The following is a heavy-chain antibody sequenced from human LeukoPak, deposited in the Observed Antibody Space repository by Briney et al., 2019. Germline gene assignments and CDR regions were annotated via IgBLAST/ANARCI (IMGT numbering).Heavy chain of an antibody. Sequence: SETLSLTCAVYGGSFSGYYWSWIRQPPGKGLEWIGEINHSGSTNYNPSLKSRVTISVDTSKTQFSLKLSSVTAADTAVYYCAGLTVRGYCSSTSCPMDDYWGQGTLVTVSS. D-gene: IGHD2-2*01. CDR1: GGSFSGYY. J-gene: IGHJ4*02. V-gene: IGHV4-34*01. CDR2: INHSGST. CDR3: AGLTVRGYCSSTSCPMDDY.